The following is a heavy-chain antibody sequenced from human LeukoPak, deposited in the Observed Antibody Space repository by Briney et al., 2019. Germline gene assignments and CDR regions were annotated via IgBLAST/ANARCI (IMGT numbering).Heavy chain of an antibody. J-gene: IGHJ6*03. CDR2: IYYSGST. Sequence: PSETLSLTCTVSGGSISSYYWSWIRQPPGKGLEWIGYIYYSGSTNYNPSLKSRVTISVDTSKNQFSLKLSSVTAADTAVYYCAREYHYYYYMDVWGKGTTVTVSS. CDR1: GGSISSYY. CDR3: AREYHYYYYMDV. V-gene: IGHV4-59*01.